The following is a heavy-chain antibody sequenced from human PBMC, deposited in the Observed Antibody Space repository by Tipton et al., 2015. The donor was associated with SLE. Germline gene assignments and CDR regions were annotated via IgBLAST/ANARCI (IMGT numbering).Heavy chain of an antibody. Sequence: GSLRLSCAASGFTFSSYATSWVRQAPGKGLEWVSAISGSGGSTYYADSVKGRFTISRDNSKNTLYLQMNSLRAEDTAVYYCAKDGLGWLRLYYFDYWGQGTLVTVSS. J-gene: IGHJ4*02. V-gene: IGHV3-23*01. CDR1: GFTFSSYA. CDR2: ISGSGGST. D-gene: IGHD5-12*01. CDR3: AKDGLGWLRLYYFDY.